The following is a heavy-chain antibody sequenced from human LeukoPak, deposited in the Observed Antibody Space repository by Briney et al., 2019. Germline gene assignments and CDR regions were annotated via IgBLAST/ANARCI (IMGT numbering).Heavy chain of an antibody. D-gene: IGHD2-2*02. CDR1: GYTFTSYG. CDR2: ISAYNGNT. CDR3: ARLRYCSSTSCYTGDYFDY. V-gene: IGHV1-18*01. J-gene: IGHJ4*02. Sequence: GASVKVSCKASGYTFTSYGISWVRQAPGQGLEWMGWISAYNGNTNYAQKLQGRVTMTTDTSTSTAYMELRSLRSDDTAVYYCARLRYCSSTSCYTGDYFDYWGQGTLVTVSS.